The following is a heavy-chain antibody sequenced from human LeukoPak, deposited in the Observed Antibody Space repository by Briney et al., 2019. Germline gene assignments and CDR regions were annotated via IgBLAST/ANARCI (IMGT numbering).Heavy chain of an antibody. CDR1: GYTFTSYD. CDR3: ARVGWYSSSWYIDYYYYGMDV. V-gene: IGHV1-8*01. CDR2: MNPNSGNT. Sequence: ASVKVSCKASGYTFTSYDINWVRQATGQGLEWMGWMNPNSGNTGYAQKFQGRVTMTRNTSTSTAYMELSSLRSEDTAVYYCARVGWYSSSWYIDYYYYGMDVWGQGTTVTVSS. J-gene: IGHJ6*02. D-gene: IGHD6-13*01.